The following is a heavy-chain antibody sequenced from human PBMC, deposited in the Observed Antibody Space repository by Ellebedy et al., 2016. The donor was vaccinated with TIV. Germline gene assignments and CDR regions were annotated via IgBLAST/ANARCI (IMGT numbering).Heavy chain of an antibody. J-gene: IGHJ4*02. CDR3: ARATLYNDK. Sequence: GESLKISXGASGFTFNNYNMHWVRQAPGKGLEWVSFISSSSSKIYIADSVKGRFTISRDNAKNSLFLQLNSLRADDTAVYYCARATLYNDKWGQGTLVTVSS. CDR2: ISSSSSKI. V-gene: IGHV3-48*04. CDR1: GFTFNNYN. D-gene: IGHD1-1*01.